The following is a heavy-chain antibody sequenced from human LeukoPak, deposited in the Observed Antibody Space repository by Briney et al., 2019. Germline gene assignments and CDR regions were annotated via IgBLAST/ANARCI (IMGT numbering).Heavy chain of an antibody. CDR1: GFTFSSYA. V-gene: IGHV3-23*01. D-gene: IGHD1-26*01. J-gene: IGHJ6*02. CDR2: ISGSGGNT. Sequence: PGGSLRLSCAASGFTFSSYAMSWVRQAPGKGLEWVSAISGSGGNTYYVDSVKGRFTISRHNSKNTAYLQMNSLRPDDTAVYYCARMSSDDDMDVWGQGTTVTVAS. CDR3: ARMSSDDDMDV.